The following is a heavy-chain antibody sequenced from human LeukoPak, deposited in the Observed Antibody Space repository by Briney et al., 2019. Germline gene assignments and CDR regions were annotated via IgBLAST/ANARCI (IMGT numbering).Heavy chain of an antibody. J-gene: IGHJ4*02. Sequence: PGGSLRLSCEASGFTFSSYWMLWVRQAPGKGLVWVSRINSDGSSTSYADSVKGRFTISRDNAKNTLYLQMNSLRAEDTAVYYCARCEVGSWYDYFDCWGQGTLVTVSS. V-gene: IGHV3-74*01. CDR3: ARCEVGSWYDYFDC. CDR2: INSDGSST. CDR1: GFTFSSYW. D-gene: IGHD6-13*01.